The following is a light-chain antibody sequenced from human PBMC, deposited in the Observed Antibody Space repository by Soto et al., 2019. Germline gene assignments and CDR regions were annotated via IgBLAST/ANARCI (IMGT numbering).Light chain of an antibody. Sequence: EIVLTQSPASMSMSPGERAALSCRASQSVSNNLAWYQQKPGQAPRLLIYDASTRAADIPARFSGSGSGTEFTLAISSLQPEDSATYYCLQDINYPWTFGQGTKVDIK. V-gene: IGKV3-15*01. CDR3: LQDINYPWT. CDR1: QSVSNN. J-gene: IGKJ1*01. CDR2: DAS.